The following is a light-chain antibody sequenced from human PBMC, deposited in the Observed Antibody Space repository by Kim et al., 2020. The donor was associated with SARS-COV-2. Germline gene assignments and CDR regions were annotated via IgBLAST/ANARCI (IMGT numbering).Light chain of an antibody. CDR3: QTWGAGTWV. Sequence: LVLTQSPSASASLGASVKLTCTLSSGHSSYPIAWHQQRPERGPRHLMKLDSDGTQIKGGGIPDRFSGSSSGTERYLTISSLQSEDEADYYCQTWGAGTWVFGGGTKLTVL. CDR1: SGHSSYP. CDR2: LDSDGTQ. V-gene: IGLV4-69*01. J-gene: IGLJ3*02.